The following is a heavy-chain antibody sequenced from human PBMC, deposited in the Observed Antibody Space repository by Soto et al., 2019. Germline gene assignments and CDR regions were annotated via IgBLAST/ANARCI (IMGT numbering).Heavy chain of an antibody. CDR3: AHSPAPAPGYFDY. V-gene: IGHV2-5*02. Sequence: QITLKESGPTLVKPTQTLTLTCSFSGSSLSTNGVGVAWIRQPPGKALEWLALIYWDADRRYNPSLKSRLTIPKDPSKHHVVLTMTSMDPVDTATYYCAHSPAPAPGYFDYWGQGTLVTVSS. CDR1: GSSLSTNGVG. D-gene: IGHD2-15*01. J-gene: IGHJ4*02. CDR2: IYWDADR.